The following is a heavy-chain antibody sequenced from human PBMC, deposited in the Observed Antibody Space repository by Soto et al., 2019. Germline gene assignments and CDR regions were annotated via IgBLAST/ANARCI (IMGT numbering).Heavy chain of an antibody. D-gene: IGHD6-13*01. V-gene: IGHV1-69*01. CDR1: GGTFSSYA. J-gene: IGHJ6*02. Sequence: QVQLVQSGAEVKKPGSSVKVSCKASGGTFSSYAISWVRQAPGQGLEWMGGIIPIFGTANYAQKFQGRVTITADESTSTAYMELSSLRSEDTAVYYCATRIAAAGRGYYYYGIDVRGQGTTVTVSS. CDR3: ATRIAAAGRGYYYYGIDV. CDR2: IIPIFGTA.